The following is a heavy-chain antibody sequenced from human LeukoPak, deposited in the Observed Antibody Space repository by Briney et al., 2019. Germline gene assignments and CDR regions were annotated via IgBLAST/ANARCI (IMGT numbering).Heavy chain of an antibody. J-gene: IGHJ4*02. V-gene: IGHV4-61*02. CDR2: IYTSGST. CDR3: ARGGGDWGFHQSDY. D-gene: IGHD2-21*01. CDR1: GGSFSSGSYY. Sequence: PSETLSLTCTVSGGSFSSGSYYWSWIRQPAGKGLEWIERIYTSGSTNYNPSLKSRVTISVDTSKNQFSLKLSSVTAADTAVYYCARGGGDWGFHQSDYWGQGTLVTVSS.